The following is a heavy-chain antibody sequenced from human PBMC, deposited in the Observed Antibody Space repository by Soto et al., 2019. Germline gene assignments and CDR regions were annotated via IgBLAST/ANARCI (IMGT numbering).Heavy chain of an antibody. Sequence: GASVXVSCKASGYTFTSHGISWVRQAPGQRLEWMGWINAGNGNTKYSQKFQGRVTITRDTSASTAYMELSSLRSEDTAVYYCARDDYYGSGSLPTDYWGQGTLVTVSS. D-gene: IGHD3-10*01. V-gene: IGHV1-3*01. CDR3: ARDDYYGSGSLPTDY. J-gene: IGHJ4*02. CDR1: GYTFTSHG. CDR2: INAGNGNT.